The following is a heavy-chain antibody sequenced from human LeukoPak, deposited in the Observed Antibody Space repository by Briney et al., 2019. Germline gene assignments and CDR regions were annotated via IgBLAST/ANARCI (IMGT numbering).Heavy chain of an antibody. CDR1: GYRFTSYW. Sequence: GESLKISCKGSGYRFTSYWIAWVRQMPGKGLEWMGNIYPGDSDRRYSPSFQGLVTISADKSVSTAYLQWSSLRTSDTAIYYCVVQAALGTSGVWGQGTTVTVSS. J-gene: IGHJ6*02. CDR3: VVQAALGTSGV. V-gene: IGHV5-51*01. CDR2: IYPGDSDR. D-gene: IGHD6-13*01.